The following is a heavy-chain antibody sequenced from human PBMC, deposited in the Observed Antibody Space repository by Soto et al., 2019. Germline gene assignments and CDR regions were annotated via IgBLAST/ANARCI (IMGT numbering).Heavy chain of an antibody. V-gene: IGHV4-31*11. CDR1: GGFVSSGTYY. CDR2: IYDSGST. CDR3: ARYAENNYYYYGMDV. D-gene: IGHD2-2*01. Sequence: PSETLSLTCAVYGGFVSSGTYYWSWIRQPPGKGLEWIGYIYDSGSTYYNPSLKSRLTISVDTSKSQFSLKLSSVAAADTAVYYCARYAENNYYYYGMDVWGQGTTVTVSS. J-gene: IGHJ6*02.